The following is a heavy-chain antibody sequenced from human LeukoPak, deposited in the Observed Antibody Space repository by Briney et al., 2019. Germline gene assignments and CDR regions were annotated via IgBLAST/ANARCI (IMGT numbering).Heavy chain of an antibody. CDR3: ARGRNFDWLSKTSDAFDI. CDR2: MNPNSGNT. J-gene: IGHJ3*02. CDR1: GYTFTSYD. D-gene: IGHD3-9*01. V-gene: IGHV1-8*01. Sequence: ASVKVSCKASGYTFTSYDINWVRQATGQGLEWMGWMNPNSGNTGYAQKLQGRVTMTRNTSISTAYMELSSLRSEDTAVYYCARGRNFDWLSKTSDAFDIWGQGTMVTVSS.